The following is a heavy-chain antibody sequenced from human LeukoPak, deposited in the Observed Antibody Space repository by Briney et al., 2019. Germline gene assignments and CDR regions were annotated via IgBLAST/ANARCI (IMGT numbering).Heavy chain of an antibody. V-gene: IGHV4-39*07. D-gene: IGHD2-2*01. CDR1: GGSISSSSYY. J-gene: IGHJ3*02. Sequence: SSETLSLTCTVSGGSISSSSYYWGWIRQPPGKGLEWIGSIYYSGSTYYNPSLKSRVTISVDTSKNQFSLKLSSVTAADTAVYYCARDRYCSSTSCYRDAFDIWGQGTMVTVSS. CDR3: ARDRYCSSTSCYRDAFDI. CDR2: IYYSGST.